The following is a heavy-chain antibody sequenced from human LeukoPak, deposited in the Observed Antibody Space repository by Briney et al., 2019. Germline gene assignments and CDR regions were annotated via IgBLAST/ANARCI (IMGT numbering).Heavy chain of an antibody. V-gene: IGHV4-59*08. Sequence: SETLSLTCSVSGGSISSFYWSWIRQPPGKGLEWIGYTYYSGRTNYNPSLKSRVTISVDTSKNELSLKLSSVTAADTAVYYCARLGYSSGWATFDYWGQGTLVTVSP. J-gene: IGHJ4*02. CDR2: TYYSGRT. CDR1: GGSISSFY. CDR3: ARLGYSSGWATFDY. D-gene: IGHD6-19*01.